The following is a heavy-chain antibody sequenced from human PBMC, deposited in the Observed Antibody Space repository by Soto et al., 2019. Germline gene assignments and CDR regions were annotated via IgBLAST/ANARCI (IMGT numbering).Heavy chain of an antibody. CDR1: GGTFGSYA. CDR2: IIPIFGTA. J-gene: IGHJ6*02. D-gene: IGHD2-2*01. CDR3: ARRYCSSTSCYSSTYYGMDV. Sequence: EASVKVSCKASGGTFGSYAISWVRQAPGQGLEWMGGIIPIFGTANYAQKFQGRVTITADESTSTAYMELSSLRSEDTAVYYCARRYCSSTSCYSSTYYGMDVWGQGTTVTVSS. V-gene: IGHV1-69*13.